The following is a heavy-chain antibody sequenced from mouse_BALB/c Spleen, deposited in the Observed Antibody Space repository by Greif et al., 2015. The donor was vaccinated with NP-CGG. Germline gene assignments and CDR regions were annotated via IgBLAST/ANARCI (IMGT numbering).Heavy chain of an antibody. J-gene: IGHJ4*01. V-gene: IGHV1-69*02. CDR1: GYTFTSYW. Sequence: VQLQQSGAELVKPGASVKLSCKACGYTFTSYWMHWVKQRPGQGLEWIGEIDPSDSYTNYNRKFKGKATLTVDKSSSTAYMQLSSLTSEDSAVYYCARKDNRGYAMDYWGQGTSVTVSS. D-gene: IGHD1-3*01. CDR3: ARKDNRGYAMDY. CDR2: IDPSDSYT.